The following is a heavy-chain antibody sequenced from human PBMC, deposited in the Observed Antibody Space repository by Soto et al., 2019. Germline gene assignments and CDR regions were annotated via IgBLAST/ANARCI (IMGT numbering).Heavy chain of an antibody. CDR2: IYWDDDK. CDR1: GFSLSTSGVG. Sequence: QITLKESGPTLVKPTQTLTLTCTFSGFSLSTSGVGVGWIRQPPGKALEWLALIYWDDDKRYSPSLKSRLTITKDTSKNQVVLTMTTMDPVDTATYYCAHSRYTWNDPPNNWFDPWGQGTLVTVSS. CDR3: AHSRYTWNDPPNNWFDP. V-gene: IGHV2-5*02. D-gene: IGHD1-20*01. J-gene: IGHJ5*02.